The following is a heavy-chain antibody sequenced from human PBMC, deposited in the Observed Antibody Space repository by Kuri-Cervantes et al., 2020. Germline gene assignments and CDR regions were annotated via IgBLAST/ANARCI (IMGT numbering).Heavy chain of an antibody. CDR1: GYSFSTYW. V-gene: IGHV5-51*01. D-gene: IGHD3-10*01. CDR2: IYPSDSDT. Sequence: VESPIIPCVVSGYSFSTYWIGWVRQVPGKRLEWMGIIYPSDSDTRYSPSFQVQVTITADKSITTAYLQWSSLKAADTAMYYCARHRSPMVQAVDPWGQGTLVTVSS. CDR3: ARHRSPMVQAVDP. J-gene: IGHJ5*02.